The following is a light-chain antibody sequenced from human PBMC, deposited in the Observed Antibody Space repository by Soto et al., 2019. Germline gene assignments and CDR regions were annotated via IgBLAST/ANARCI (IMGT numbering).Light chain of an antibody. CDR2: KAS. V-gene: IGKV1-5*03. Sequence: DIQMTQSPSTLSASVGDRVTITCRASQSISHWLAWHQQKPGKAPKLLIYKASTLASGVPSRFSGSGSGTEFALTISSLQPDDFATYYCQQYNSYRAIGQGTKVDIK. CDR1: QSISHW. CDR3: QQYNSYRA. J-gene: IGKJ1*01.